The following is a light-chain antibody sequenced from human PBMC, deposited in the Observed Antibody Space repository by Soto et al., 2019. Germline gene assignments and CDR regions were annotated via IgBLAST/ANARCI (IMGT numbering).Light chain of an antibody. V-gene: IGKV1-5*03. Sequence: DIQMTQSPSTLSASVGDRVTITCRASQSISSWLAWYQQKPGKAPKLLIYRASRLQSGVPSRFSGSASGTEFTLTISSLESDDFATYYCQQYHRYSTFGQGTKVDIK. CDR2: RAS. CDR1: QSISSW. J-gene: IGKJ1*01. CDR3: QQYHRYST.